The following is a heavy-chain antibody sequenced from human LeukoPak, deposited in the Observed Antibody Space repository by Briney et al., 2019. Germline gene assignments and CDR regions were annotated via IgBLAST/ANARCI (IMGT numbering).Heavy chain of an antibody. J-gene: IGHJ3*02. Sequence: GGSLRLSCEASGFTFSSYWMSWVRQDPGKGLEWVAIMKQDGSEKYYVDSVKGRFTISRDNAKNPLYPQMNSLRGEDTAVYYCARVTWTTAFDIWGKGTMVTVSS. V-gene: IGHV3-7*04. CDR1: GFTFSSYW. CDR2: MKQDGSEK. D-gene: IGHD3-16*01. CDR3: ARVTWTTAFDI.